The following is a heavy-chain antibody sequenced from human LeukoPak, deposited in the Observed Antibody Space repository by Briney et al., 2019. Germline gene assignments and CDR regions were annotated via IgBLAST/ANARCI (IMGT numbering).Heavy chain of an antibody. Sequence: SQTLSLTCTVSGGSISSGGYYWSWIRQPPGKGLEWIGYIYHSGSTYYNPSLKSRVTISVDRSKNQFSLKLSSVTAADTAVYYCARVRRYCSSTSCHIAHFDYWGQGTLVTVSS. CDR1: GGSISSGGYY. J-gene: IGHJ4*02. CDR2: IYHSGST. CDR3: ARVRRYCSSTSCHIAHFDY. D-gene: IGHD2-2*02. V-gene: IGHV4-30-2*01.